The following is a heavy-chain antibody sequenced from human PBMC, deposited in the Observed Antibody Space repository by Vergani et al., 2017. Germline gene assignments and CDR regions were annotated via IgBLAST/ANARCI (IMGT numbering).Heavy chain of an antibody. CDR3: ALTLLDSGGNYFDY. V-gene: IGHV1-2*04. CDR1: GYTLTELS. J-gene: IGHJ4*02. CDR2: MNPNSGNT. D-gene: IGHD3/OR15-3a*01. Sequence: QVQLVQSGAEVKKPGASVKVSCKVSGYTLTELSMHWVRQATGQGLEWMGWMNPNSGNTGYAQKFQGWVTMTRDTSISTAYMELSRLRSDDTAVYYCALTLLDSGGNYFDYWGQGTLVTVSS.